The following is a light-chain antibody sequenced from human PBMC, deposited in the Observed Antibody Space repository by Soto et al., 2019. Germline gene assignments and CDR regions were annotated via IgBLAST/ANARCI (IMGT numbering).Light chain of an antibody. CDR2: AAS. V-gene: IGKV1-12*01. CDR3: QQANSVPL. Sequence: DFQLTQSPSSVSASVGDRVTITCRASQGINNWLAWYQQKPGKAPKLLIYAASSLQSGVPSRFSGSGSGTDFTPTTSSLPPEEFATYSCQQANSVPLFGGGTRVEI. J-gene: IGKJ4*01. CDR1: QGINNW.